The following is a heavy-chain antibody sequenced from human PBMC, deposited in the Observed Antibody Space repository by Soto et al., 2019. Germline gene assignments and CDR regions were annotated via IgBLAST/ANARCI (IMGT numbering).Heavy chain of an antibody. CDR1: GFTFSSYS. CDR2: ISSSSSYI. D-gene: IGHD3-22*01. Sequence: PGGSLRLSCEASGFTFSSYSMNWVRQAPGQGLEWVSSISSSSSYIYYADSVKGRFTISRDNAKNSLYLQMNSLRAEDTAVYYCARVADYYDSSGYLTELDYWGQGTLVTVSS. V-gene: IGHV3-21*01. J-gene: IGHJ4*02. CDR3: ARVADYYDSSGYLTELDY.